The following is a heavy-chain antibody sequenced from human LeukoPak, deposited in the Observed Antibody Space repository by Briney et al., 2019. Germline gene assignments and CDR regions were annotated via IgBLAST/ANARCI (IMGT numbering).Heavy chain of an antibody. CDR1: GFTFSRYA. CDR3: VKDVRGSYAFEY. D-gene: IGHD1-26*01. Sequence: PGGSLRLSCSASGFTFSRYAMHWVRQAPGERLEYVSGINDKGGRTHYGDSVKGRFSISKDNSKNTLHLQMSTLRAEDTALYYCVKDVRGSYAFEYWGQGILVTVAS. J-gene: IGHJ4*02. V-gene: IGHV3-64D*09. CDR2: INDKGGRT.